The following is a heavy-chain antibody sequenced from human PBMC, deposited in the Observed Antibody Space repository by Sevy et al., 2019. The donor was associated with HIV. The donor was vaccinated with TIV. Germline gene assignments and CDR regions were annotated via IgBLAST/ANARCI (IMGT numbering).Heavy chain of an antibody. V-gene: IGHV3-73*01. D-gene: IGHD5-12*01. CDR2: IRSKANSYAT. Sequence: GGSLRLSCAASGFTFSGSAMHWVRQASGKGLEWVGHIRSKANSYATAYAASVKGRFTISRDDSKNTAYLQMNSLKTEDTAVYYCTSPAGRDGYTPLFLWGQGTLVTVSS. CDR1: GFTFSGSA. CDR3: TSPAGRDGYTPLFL. J-gene: IGHJ4*02.